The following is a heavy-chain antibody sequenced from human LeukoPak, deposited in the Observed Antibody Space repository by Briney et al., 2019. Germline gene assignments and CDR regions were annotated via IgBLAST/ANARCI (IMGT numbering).Heavy chain of an antibody. V-gene: IGHV4-39*07. Sequence: SETLSLTCTVSGGSISSSSYYWGWIRQPPGKGLEWIGSIYYSGSTYYNPSLKSRVTISVDTSKNQFSLKLSSVTAADTAVYYCARETSGDGVVDYWGQGTLVTVSS. CDR2: IYYSGST. CDR1: GGSISSSSYY. D-gene: IGHD3-10*01. J-gene: IGHJ4*02. CDR3: ARETSGDGVVDY.